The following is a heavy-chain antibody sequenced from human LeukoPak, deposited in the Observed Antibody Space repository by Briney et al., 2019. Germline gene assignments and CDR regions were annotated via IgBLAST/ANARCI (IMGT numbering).Heavy chain of an antibody. J-gene: IGHJ3*02. CDR1: GFTFSSYS. CDR3: ARVYSSGWYGAFDI. Sequence: GGSLRLSCAASGFTFSSYSMNWVRQAPGKGLEWVSSISSSSSYIYYADSVKGRFTISRDNAKNPLYLQMNSLRAEDTAVYYCARVYSSGWYGAFDIWGQGTMVTVSS. D-gene: IGHD6-19*01. V-gene: IGHV3-21*01. CDR2: ISSSSSYI.